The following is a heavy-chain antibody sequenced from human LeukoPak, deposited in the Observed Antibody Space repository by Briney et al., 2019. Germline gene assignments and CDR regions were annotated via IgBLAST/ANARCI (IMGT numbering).Heavy chain of an antibody. D-gene: IGHD3-3*01. CDR2: ISGSGGRT. J-gene: IGHJ4*02. CDR3: AKGGQDYDFWRFDY. CDR1: GFSFSVYA. Sequence: GGSLILSCAASGFSFSVYAMSWVRQAPGKGLEWVSSISGSGGRTYYTNSVKGRFTISRENFKNTVYLEMNNLGAEDTALYYCAKGGQDYDFWRFDYWGQGNLVIVSS. V-gene: IGHV3-23*01.